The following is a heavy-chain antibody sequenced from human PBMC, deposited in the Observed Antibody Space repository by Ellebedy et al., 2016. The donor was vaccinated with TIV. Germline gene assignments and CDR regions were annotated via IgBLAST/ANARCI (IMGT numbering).Heavy chain of an antibody. CDR1: GFTFSSYS. D-gene: IGHD3-10*02. Sequence: GESLKISCAASGFTFSSYSMNWVRQAPGKGLEWVSYINSRNSSISYAVSVKGRFTISRDKAKNSLYLRMNSLRAEDTAVYYCARDSASPRDYSVSVRTPPPLSYYYVMDVWGQGTTVTVSS. V-gene: IGHV3-48*01. CDR2: INSRNSSI. J-gene: IGHJ6*02. CDR3: ARDSASPRDYSVSVRTPPPLSYYYVMDV.